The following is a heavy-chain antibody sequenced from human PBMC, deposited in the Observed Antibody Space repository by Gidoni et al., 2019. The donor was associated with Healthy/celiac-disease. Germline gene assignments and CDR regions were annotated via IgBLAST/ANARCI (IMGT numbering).Heavy chain of an antibody. CDR2: INAGNGNT. V-gene: IGHV1-3*01. J-gene: IGHJ4*02. Sequence: QVHLVQSGAEVTKPGASVKVSCKASGYTFTSYAMHWVRQAPGQRLEWMGWINAGNGNTKYSQKFQGRVTITRDTSASTAYMELSSLRSEDTAVYYCARMTTVTTAFDYWGQGTLVTVSS. CDR1: GYTFTSYA. D-gene: IGHD4-17*01. CDR3: ARMTTVTTAFDY.